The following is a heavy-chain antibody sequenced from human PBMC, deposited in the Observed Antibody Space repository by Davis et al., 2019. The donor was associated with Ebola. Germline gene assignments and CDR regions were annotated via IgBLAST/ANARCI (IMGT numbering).Heavy chain of an antibody. CDR1: GFTFSTFD. CDR3: ARDRCSGGSCPDSYGMDV. J-gene: IGHJ6*02. CDR2: ITFTSSYI. Sequence: GESLKISCAASGFTFSTFDMNWVRQAPGKGLEWVSSITFTSSYIYYADSVKGRFTISRDNAKNSLYLQMNNLRADDTAVYYCARDRCSGGSCPDSYGMDVWGQGTTVTVSS. D-gene: IGHD2-15*01. V-gene: IGHV3-21*01.